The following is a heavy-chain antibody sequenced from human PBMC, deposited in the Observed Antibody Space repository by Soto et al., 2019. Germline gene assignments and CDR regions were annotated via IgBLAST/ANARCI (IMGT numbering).Heavy chain of an antibody. Sequence: QVQLVESGGGVVQPGRSLRLSCAASGFTFSSYGMHWVRQAPGKGLEWVAVIWYDGSNKCYADSVKGRFTISRDNSKNTLYLQMNSLRAEDTAVYYCARDRGDYGDYYYYGMDVWGQGTTVTVSS. V-gene: IGHV3-33*01. D-gene: IGHD4-17*01. CDR3: ARDRGDYGDYYYYGMDV. CDR2: IWYDGSNK. CDR1: GFTFSSYG. J-gene: IGHJ6*02.